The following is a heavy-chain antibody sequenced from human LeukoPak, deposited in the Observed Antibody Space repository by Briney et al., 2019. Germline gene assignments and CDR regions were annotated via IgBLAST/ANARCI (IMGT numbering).Heavy chain of an antibody. Sequence: GGSLTLSCAASRFTFSSYEMNWVRQAPGKGLEWVSYISSSGSTIYYADSVKGRFTISRDNAKNSLYLQMNSLRAEDTAVYYCAGAADCSGGSCYYYYMDVWGKGTTVTVSS. V-gene: IGHV3-48*03. J-gene: IGHJ6*03. CDR2: ISSSGSTI. CDR1: RFTFSSYE. D-gene: IGHD2-15*01. CDR3: AGAADCSGGSCYYYYMDV.